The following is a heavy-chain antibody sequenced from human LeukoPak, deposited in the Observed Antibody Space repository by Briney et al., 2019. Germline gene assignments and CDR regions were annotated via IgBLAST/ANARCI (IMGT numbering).Heavy chain of an antibody. V-gene: IGHV1-2*02. CDR3: AIQPWGSGNNWYFDL. Sequence: ASVKVSCKPSGYTSTGFYIHWVRQAPGQGLEWMGWISPDSGGTDYAQRFQGRVTMTRDTSITTAHMDLSSLRSDDTAVYYCAIQPWGSGNNWYFDLWGRGTLVTVSS. D-gene: IGHD7-27*01. J-gene: IGHJ2*01. CDR2: ISPDSGGT. CDR1: GYTSTGFY.